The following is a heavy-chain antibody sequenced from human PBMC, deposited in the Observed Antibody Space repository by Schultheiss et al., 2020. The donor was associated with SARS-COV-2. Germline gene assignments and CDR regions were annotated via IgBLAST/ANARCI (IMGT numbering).Heavy chain of an antibody. J-gene: IGHJ5*02. Sequence: GGSLRLSCAASGFTFSSYAMSWVRQAPGKGLEYVSAISSNGGSTYYADSVKGRFTISRDNAKNTLYLQMNSLRAEDTAVYYCARGGARYCSSTSCYRWFDPWGQGTLVTVSS. D-gene: IGHD2-2*01. V-gene: IGHV3-64*04. CDR1: GFTFSSYA. CDR3: ARGGARYCSSTSCYRWFDP. CDR2: ISSNGGST.